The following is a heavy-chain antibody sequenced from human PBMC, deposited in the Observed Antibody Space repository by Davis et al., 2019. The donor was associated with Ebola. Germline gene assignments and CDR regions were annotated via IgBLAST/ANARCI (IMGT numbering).Heavy chain of an antibody. Sequence: MPSETLSLTCTVSGGSISSGDYYWSWVRQPPGKGLEWIGYIYESGNAYYNPPLKSRVTISVDTSKNQFSLKVSSVTAADTAVYYCARGRPTSVTTDFYGMDVWGKGTTVTVSS. CDR3: ARGRPTSVTTDFYGMDV. D-gene: IGHD4-17*01. V-gene: IGHV4-30-4*01. J-gene: IGHJ6*04. CDR1: GGSISSGDYY. CDR2: IYESGNA.